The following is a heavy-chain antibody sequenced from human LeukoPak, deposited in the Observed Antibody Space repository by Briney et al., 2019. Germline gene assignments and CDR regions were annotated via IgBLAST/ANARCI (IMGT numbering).Heavy chain of an antibody. D-gene: IGHD6-13*01. CDR3: ARDGSTFFDY. CDR2: INPNSGGT. V-gene: IGHV1-2*06. Sequence: AASVKVSCKASGGTFSSYAISWVRQAPGQGLEWMGRINPNSGGTNYAQKFQGRVTMTRDTSISTAYMELSRLRSDDTAVYYCARDGSTFFDYWGQGTLVTVSS. J-gene: IGHJ4*02. CDR1: GGTFSSYA.